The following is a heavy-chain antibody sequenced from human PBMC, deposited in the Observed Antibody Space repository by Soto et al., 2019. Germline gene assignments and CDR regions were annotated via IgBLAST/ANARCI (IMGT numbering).Heavy chain of an antibody. D-gene: IGHD3-16*01. Sequence: PSETLSLTCTVSGGSVSSGSYYWSWIRQPPGKGLEWIGEINHSGSTNYNPSLKSRITISVDTSKNQFSLKLTSVTAADTAVYYCARALRRLDYWGQGTLVTVSS. CDR3: ARALRRLDY. J-gene: IGHJ4*02. V-gene: IGHV4-39*07. CDR2: INHSGST. CDR1: GGSVSSGSYY.